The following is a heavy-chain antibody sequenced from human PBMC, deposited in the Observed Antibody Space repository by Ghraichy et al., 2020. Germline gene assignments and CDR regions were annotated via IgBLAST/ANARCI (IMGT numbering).Heavy chain of an antibody. D-gene: IGHD2-21*01. V-gene: IGHV3-66*01. CDR3: AKDLIY. CDR2: IYGDGTT. J-gene: IGHJ4*02. CDR1: GFTVSSNY. Sequence: GGSLRLSCAASGFTVSSNYMSWVRQAPGKGLEWVSVIYGDGTTHYADSVKGRFTISRDNSKTTLYLQMNSLRAEDMAGYYCAKDLIYWGQGTLVTVSS.